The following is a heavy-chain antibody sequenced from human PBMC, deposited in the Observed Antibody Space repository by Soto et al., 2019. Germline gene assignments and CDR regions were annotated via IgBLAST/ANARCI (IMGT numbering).Heavy chain of an antibody. Sequence: GGSLRLSCAASGFTVSYDGLLWGRQAPGQGLEWVAFISSDGGKAYYADSMKGRFTISRDNSKNTLDLQMNSLKPEDTAVYYCARDWAWNYDYWGQGT. D-gene: IGHD1-7*01. CDR1: GFTVSYDG. V-gene: IGHV3-30-3*01. CDR2: ISSDGGKA. CDR3: ARDWAWNYDY. J-gene: IGHJ4*02.